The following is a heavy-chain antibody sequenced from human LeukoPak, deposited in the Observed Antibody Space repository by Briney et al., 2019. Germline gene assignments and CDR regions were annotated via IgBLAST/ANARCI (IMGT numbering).Heavy chain of an antibody. CDR1: GFTVSSND. CDR2: IYSGGST. J-gene: IGHJ4*02. D-gene: IGHD1-26*01. CDR3: ARDRRGRLDY. Sequence: PGGSLRLSCAASGFTVSSNDMSWVRQAPGKGLEWVSVIYSGGSTYYADSVKGRFTISRDNSKIPLYLQMTSLRAEDTAVYYCARDRRGRLDYWGQGPLVTVSS. V-gene: IGHV3-53*01.